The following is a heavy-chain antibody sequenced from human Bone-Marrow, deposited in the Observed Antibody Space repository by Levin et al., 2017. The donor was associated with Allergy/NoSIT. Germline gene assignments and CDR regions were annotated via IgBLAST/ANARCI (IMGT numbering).Heavy chain of an antibody. D-gene: IGHD6-19*01. CDR1: GFTVDDYI. J-gene: IGHJ4*02. CDR3: AKEISPRTAVAGNFDF. CDR2: ISWDGDKT. Sequence: HGESLKISCAASGFTVDDYIIHWVRQAPGKGLEWVSLISWDGDKTFYADSVRGRFTISRDNSTNSVYLQMNSLRTEDTAFYYCAKEISPRTAVAGNFDFWGQGTLVTVSS. V-gene: IGHV3-43*01.